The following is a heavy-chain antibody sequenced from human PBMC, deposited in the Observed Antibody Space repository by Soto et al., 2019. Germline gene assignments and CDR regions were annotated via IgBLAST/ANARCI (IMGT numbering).Heavy chain of an antibody. CDR1: GFSLNTGGLG. Sequence: QITLKESGPTLVKPTQTLTLTCTFSGFSLNTGGLGVGWIRQPPGKALEWLALIYWDGDKRYSPSLKSRLSISKDTSNNQXXLXLXXRDPVDTATYYCAPSRCGGDCLRSYSSHYYYGMDVWGQGTTVTVSS. J-gene: IGHJ6*02. CDR2: IYWDGDK. D-gene: IGHD2-21*02. CDR3: APSRCGGDCLRSYSSHYYYGMDV. V-gene: IGHV2-5*02.